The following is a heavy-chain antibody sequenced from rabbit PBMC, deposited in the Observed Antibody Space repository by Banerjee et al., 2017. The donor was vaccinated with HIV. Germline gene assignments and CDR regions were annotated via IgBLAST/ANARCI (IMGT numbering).Heavy chain of an antibody. D-gene: IGHD6-1*01. CDR3: TRDGYADDSAYYDL. CDR2: INTSSGST. J-gene: IGHJ4*01. CDR1: GFSFSNSYY. Sequence: QSLEESGGDLVKPGASLTLTCTASGFSFSNSYYMCWVRQAPGKGLEWIGCINTSSGSTWYASWVNGRFTISKASSTTVTLQMTSLTAADTATYFCTRDGYADDSAYYDLWGQGTLVTVS. V-gene: IGHV1S40*01.